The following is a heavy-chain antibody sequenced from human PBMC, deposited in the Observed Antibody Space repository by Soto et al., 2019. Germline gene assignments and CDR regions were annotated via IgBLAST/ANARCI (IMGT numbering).Heavy chain of an antibody. CDR1: GFTFSSYG. V-gene: IGHV3-30*18. CDR2: ISYDGSNK. CDR3: AKDNDY. J-gene: IGHJ4*02. Sequence: SLRLSCAASGFTFSSYGMHWVRQAPGKGLEWVAVISYDGSNKYYADSVKGRFTISRDNSKNTLYLQMNSLRAEDTAVYYCAKDNDYWGQGTLVTVSS.